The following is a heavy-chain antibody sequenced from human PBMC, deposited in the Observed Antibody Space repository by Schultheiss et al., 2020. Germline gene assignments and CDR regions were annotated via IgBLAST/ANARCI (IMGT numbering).Heavy chain of an antibody. CDR2: ISGSGGST. CDR3: AKDHEPYYDSSGYYDY. D-gene: IGHD3-22*01. Sequence: GGSLRLSCAASGFTFSSYAMSWVRQAPGKGLEWVSAISGSGGSTYYADSVKGRFTISRDNSKNTLYLQMNSLRAEDTAVYYCAKDHEPYYDSSGYYDYWGQGTLVNVSS. J-gene: IGHJ4*02. V-gene: IGHV3-23*01. CDR1: GFTFSSYA.